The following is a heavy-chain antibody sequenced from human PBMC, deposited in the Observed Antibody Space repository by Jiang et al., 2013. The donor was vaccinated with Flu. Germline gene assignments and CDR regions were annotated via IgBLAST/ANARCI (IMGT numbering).Heavy chain of an antibody. CDR2: TIPILGIA. J-gene: IGHJ3*02. V-gene: IGHV1-69*04. D-gene: IGHD3-22*01. CDR3: ARSTYYYDSSVAFDI. CDR1: GGTFSSYT. Sequence: SGAEVKKPGSSVKVSCKASGGTFSSYTISWVRQAPGQGLEWMGRTIPILGIANYAQKFQGRVTITADKSTSTAYMELSSLRSEDTAVYYCARSTYYYDSSVAFDIWGQGTMVTVSS.